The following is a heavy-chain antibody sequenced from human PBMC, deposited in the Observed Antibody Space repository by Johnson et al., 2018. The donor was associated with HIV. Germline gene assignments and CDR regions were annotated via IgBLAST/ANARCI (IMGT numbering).Heavy chain of an antibody. J-gene: IGHJ3*02. D-gene: IGHD2-21*02. Sequence: VQLVESVGGVVQPGRSLRLSCAASGFTFSSYAMHWVRQTPGKGLEWVAIISYDGSNKYYADSVKGRFTISRDNSKNTLYLQMNRLRAEDTAVYYCAREVVTILWETQRVAFDIWCQGTMVTVSS. V-gene: IGHV3-30-3*01. CDR1: GFTFSSYA. CDR3: AREVVTILWETQRVAFDI. CDR2: ISYDGSNK.